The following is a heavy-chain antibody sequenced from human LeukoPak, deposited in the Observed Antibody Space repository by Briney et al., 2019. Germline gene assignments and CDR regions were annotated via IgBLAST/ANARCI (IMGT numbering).Heavy chain of an antibody. J-gene: IGHJ6*02. CDR3: AGEEGIAAAAAIYYGMDV. CDR1: GGTFSSYA. D-gene: IGHD6-13*01. CDR2: IIPILGIA. V-gene: IGHV1-69*04. Sequence: GASVKVSCKASGGTFSSYAISWVRQAPGQGLEWMGRIIPILGIANYTQKFQGRVTITADKSTSTAYMELSSLRSEDTAVYYCAGEEGIAAAAAIYYGMDVWGQGTTVTVSS.